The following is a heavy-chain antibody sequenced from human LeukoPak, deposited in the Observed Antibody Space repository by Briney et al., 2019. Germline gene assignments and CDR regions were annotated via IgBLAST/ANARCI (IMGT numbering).Heavy chain of an antibody. CDR2: IIPIFGTA. D-gene: IGHD3-22*01. CDR3: ARKDSYDSSEVYFQH. Sequence: SVKGSCKAAGHTFSSYAIGWVRQAPGQGHEWMGRIIPIFGTANYAQKFQGRVTVTTDEPTSTAYMELSSLRSEDTAVYYCARKDSYDSSEVYFQHWGQGTLVTVSS. CDR1: GHTFSSYA. V-gene: IGHV1-69*05. J-gene: IGHJ1*01.